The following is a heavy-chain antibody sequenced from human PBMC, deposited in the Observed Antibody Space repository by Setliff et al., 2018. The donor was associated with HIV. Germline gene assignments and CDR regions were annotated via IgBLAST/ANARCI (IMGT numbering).Heavy chain of an antibody. CDR2: IYSSGST. Sequence: PSETLSLTCTVSGGSISSGSDYWNWIRQPAGKGLEWIGHIYSSGSTNYNPSLKSRVTISVDTSKNQFSLKLKSVTAAATAVYYCARWHPPYGFWEEDYWGQGTLVTVSS. CDR1: GGSISSGSDY. D-gene: IGHD3-10*01. CDR3: ARWHPPYGFWEEDY. J-gene: IGHJ4*02. V-gene: IGHV4-61*09.